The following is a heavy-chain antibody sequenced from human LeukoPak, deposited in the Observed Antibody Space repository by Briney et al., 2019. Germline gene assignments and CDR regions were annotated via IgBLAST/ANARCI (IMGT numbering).Heavy chain of an antibody. J-gene: IGHJ5*02. CDR2: ISGSGDST. Sequence: GGSLRLSCAASGFTSNNYAMAWVRQAPGKGLEWVSGISGSGDSTYYAESVRGRFTMSRDNSQTTLYVEMNSLTAEDTAVYYCARDLGYSSLDAWGQGTLVTVSS. CDR3: ARDLGYSSLDA. CDR1: GFTSNNYA. D-gene: IGHD2-21*01. V-gene: IGHV3-23*01.